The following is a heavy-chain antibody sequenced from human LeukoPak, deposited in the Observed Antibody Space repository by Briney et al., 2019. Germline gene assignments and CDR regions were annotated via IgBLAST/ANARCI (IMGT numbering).Heavy chain of an antibody. J-gene: IGHJ6*02. D-gene: IGHD6-6*01. CDR2: IKQDGSEE. CDR1: GFIFSSYW. Sequence: GGSLRLSCAASGFIFSSYWMSWVRQAPGKGLEWVANIKQDGSEEVYVDSVKGRFTISRDNAKNSLFLQMSTLRAEDTAVYYCARDPYSSTWSYGMDVWGQGTTVTVSS. CDR3: ARDPYSSTWSYGMDV. V-gene: IGHV3-7*05.